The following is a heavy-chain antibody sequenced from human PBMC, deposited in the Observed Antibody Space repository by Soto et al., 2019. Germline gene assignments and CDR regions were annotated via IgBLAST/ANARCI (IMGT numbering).Heavy chain of an antibody. V-gene: IGHV3-23*01. D-gene: IGHD2-8*01. CDR3: AKGIYCTNGICHSRKYYYGLDV. CDR2: ITDSGDST. Sequence: EVQLLESGGGLVQPGGSLRLSCAASGFTFSTYAMSWVRQAPGKGLEWVSAITDSGDSTYYADSVKGRFTISRDNSKNTLYLQMNSLRAEDAAVYYCAKGIYCTNGICHSRKYYYGLDVWGQGTTVTVSS. CDR1: GFTFSTYA. J-gene: IGHJ6*02.